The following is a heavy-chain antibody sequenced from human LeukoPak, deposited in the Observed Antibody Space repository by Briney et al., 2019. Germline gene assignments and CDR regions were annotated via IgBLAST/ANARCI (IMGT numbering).Heavy chain of an antibody. V-gene: IGHV1-18*01. D-gene: IGHD2-2*01. J-gene: IGHJ4*02. Sequence: GASVKVSCKASGYTFTSYGISWVRQAPRQGLEWMGWISAYNGNTNYAQKLQGRVTMTTDTSTSTAYMELRSLRSDDTAVYYCARGSIVVVPAAIDFDYWGQGTLVTVSS. CDR2: ISAYNGNT. CDR3: ARGSIVVVPAAIDFDY. CDR1: GYTFTSYG.